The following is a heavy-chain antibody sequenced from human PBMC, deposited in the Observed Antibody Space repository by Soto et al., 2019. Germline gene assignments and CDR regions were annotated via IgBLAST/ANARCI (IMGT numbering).Heavy chain of an antibody. J-gene: IGHJ4*02. CDR3: VREDGLVGSNSAFDQ. CDR1: GFSFSTYN. CDR2: INGRSNYK. D-gene: IGHD3-16*01. V-gene: IGHV3-21*02. Sequence: EVELLESGGGLVKPGGSLRLSCAASGFSFSTYNMNWVRQAPGKGLEWVSSINGRSNYKYYTDSVKGRFTISRDNPKNSLYLKMDSLRAEDTAVYYCVREDGLVGSNSAFDQWGQGTLVIVSS.